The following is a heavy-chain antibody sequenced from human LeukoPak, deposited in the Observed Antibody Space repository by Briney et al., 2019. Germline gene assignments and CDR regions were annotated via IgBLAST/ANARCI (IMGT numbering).Heavy chain of an antibody. D-gene: IGHD1-26*01. CDR1: GFTVSTNY. CDR3: ARHVSYTGDAFDI. Sequence: PGGSLRLSCAASGFTVSTNYMNWVRQAPGKGLEWVSVIYSGGSTYYADSVKGRFTISRDNSKNTLYPQMNSLRAEDTAVYYCARHVSYTGDAFDIWGQGTTVTVSS. V-gene: IGHV3-66*04. CDR2: IYSGGST. J-gene: IGHJ3*02.